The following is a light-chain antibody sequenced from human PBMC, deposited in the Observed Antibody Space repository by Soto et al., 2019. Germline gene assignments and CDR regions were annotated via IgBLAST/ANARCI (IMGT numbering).Light chain of an antibody. CDR1: QGLGVW. V-gene: IGKV1-12*01. CDR3: QQAYSFPLT. CDR2: GAS. J-gene: IGKJ4*01. Sequence: TQSPSSVSASVGDRVTITCRASQGLGVWLGWYQQKPGKAPQLLIFGASGLQTGVPSRFSGSGSGTDFTLTISSLQPEDFATYYCQQAYSFPLTFGGGTKVEIK.